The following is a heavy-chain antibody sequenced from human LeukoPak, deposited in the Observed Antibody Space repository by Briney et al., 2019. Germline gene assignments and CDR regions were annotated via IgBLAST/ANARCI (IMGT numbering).Heavy chain of an antibody. CDR1: GGSISSYY. CDR2: IYYSGST. CDR3: ARDGSSSWYGRFDY. D-gene: IGHD6-13*01. J-gene: IGHJ4*02. Sequence: SETLSLTCTVSGGSISSYYRSWIRQPPGKGLEWIGYIYYSGSTNYNPSLKSRVTISVDTSKNQFSLKLSSVTAADTAVYYCARDGSSSWYGRFDYWGQGTLVTVSS. V-gene: IGHV4-59*01.